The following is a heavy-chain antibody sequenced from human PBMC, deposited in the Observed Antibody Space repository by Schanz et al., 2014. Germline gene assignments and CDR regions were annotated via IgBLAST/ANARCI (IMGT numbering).Heavy chain of an antibody. V-gene: IGHV1-46*01. CDR3: ARARYTGYDCSGY. Sequence: QVQLVQSGAEVKKPGASVKVSCKASGYTFTSDSIHWVRQAPGQGLEWMGMINPSGGSTTYAQKCQGRVTMTRDTSTSTVYMELSSLRSEDTATYFCARARYTGYDCSGYWGQGTLLIVSS. D-gene: IGHD5-12*01. CDR1: GYTFTSDS. CDR2: INPSGGST. J-gene: IGHJ4*02.